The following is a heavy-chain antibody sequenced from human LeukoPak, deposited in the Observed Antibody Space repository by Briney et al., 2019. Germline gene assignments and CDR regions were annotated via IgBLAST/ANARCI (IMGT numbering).Heavy chain of an antibody. CDR3: AREYRDYYDSSGNFLDY. CDR1: GYTFTSYA. V-gene: IGHV1-18*01. D-gene: IGHD3-22*01. Sequence: EASVKVSCKTSGYTFTSYAINWVRQAPGQGLEWMGWISGYNGKTNYARKVQDRVTMTTDTSTNTAYMELRNLRSDDTAVYYCAREYRDYYDSSGNFLDYWGQGTLVTVSS. J-gene: IGHJ4*02. CDR2: ISGYNGKT.